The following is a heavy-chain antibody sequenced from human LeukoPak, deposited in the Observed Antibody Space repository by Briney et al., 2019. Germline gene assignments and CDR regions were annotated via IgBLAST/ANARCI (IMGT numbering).Heavy chain of an antibody. J-gene: IGHJ6*02. D-gene: IGHD6-19*01. Sequence: SVKVSCKASGGTFSSYAISWVRQAPGQGLEWLGGIIPIFGTANYAQKFQGRVTITADESTSTAYMELSSLRSEDTAVYYCARDELRGIAVAGTNRYYYYGMDVWGQGTTVTVSS. V-gene: IGHV1-69*13. CDR2: IIPIFGTA. CDR1: GGTFSSYA. CDR3: ARDELRGIAVAGTNRYYYYGMDV.